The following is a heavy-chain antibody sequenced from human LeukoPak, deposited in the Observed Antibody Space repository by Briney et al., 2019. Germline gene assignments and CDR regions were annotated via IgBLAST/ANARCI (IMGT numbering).Heavy chain of an antibody. Sequence: SETLSLTCTVSGGSISSYYWSWIRQPAGKGLEWIGYIYYSGSTYYNPSLKSRVTISVDTSKNQFSLKLSSVTAADTAVYYCARDPRDYYGSESGYFDYWGQGTLVTVSS. CDR3: ARDPRDYYGSESGYFDY. D-gene: IGHD3-10*01. J-gene: IGHJ4*02. CDR2: IYYSGST. V-gene: IGHV4-59*06. CDR1: GGSISSYY.